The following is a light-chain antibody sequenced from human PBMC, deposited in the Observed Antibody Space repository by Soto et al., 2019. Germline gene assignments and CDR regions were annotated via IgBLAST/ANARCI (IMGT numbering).Light chain of an antibody. CDR2: DAS. J-gene: IGKJ5*01. V-gene: IGKV3-11*01. CDR3: QQRIKWPIT. Sequence: EIVLTQSPATLSLSPGERATLSCRASQSVATYLAWYQHKPGQAPRLLIYDASNGATGIPARFSGSGSGTDFTLTISSLEPEDFAVYYCQQRIKWPITFGQGTRLEIK. CDR1: QSVATY.